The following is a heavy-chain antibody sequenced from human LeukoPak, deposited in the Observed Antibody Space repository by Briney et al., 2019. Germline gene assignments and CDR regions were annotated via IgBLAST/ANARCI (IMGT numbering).Heavy chain of an antibody. CDR1: GFTVNYAW. D-gene: IGHD2-21*02. V-gene: IGHV3-15*01. CDR3: TTCSHGDCSLPNQYYYYGMDV. Sequence: GGSLRLSCAASGFTVNYAWMSWVRQAPGKGLEWVGRIKSKTDGGTTDYAAPVKGRFTISRDDSKNTLYLQMNSLKTEDTAVYYCTTCSHGDCSLPNQYYYYGMDVWGQGTTVTVSS. J-gene: IGHJ6*02. CDR2: IKSKTDGGTT.